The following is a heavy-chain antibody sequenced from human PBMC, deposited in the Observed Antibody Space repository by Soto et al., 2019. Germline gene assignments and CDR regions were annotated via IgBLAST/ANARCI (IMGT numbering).Heavy chain of an antibody. J-gene: IGHJ4*02. CDR2: IYYSGST. CDR1: GGSINSYY. D-gene: IGHD4-17*01. Sequence: SETLSLTCTVSGGSINSYYWSWIRQPPGKRLEWIGYIYYSGSTNYNPSLKSRVTISVDTSKNQFSLKLSSVTAADTAVYYCARQVGGDYDFDYWGQGTLVTVSS. CDR3: ARQVGGDYDFDY. V-gene: IGHV4-59*08.